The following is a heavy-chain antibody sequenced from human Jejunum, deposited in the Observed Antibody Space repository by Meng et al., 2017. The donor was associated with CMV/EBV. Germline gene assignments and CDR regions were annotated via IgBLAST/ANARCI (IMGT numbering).Heavy chain of an antibody. Sequence: MSWVRQAPGKGLEWVSGVNENGRSTAYADSVKGRFTISRDNAKNSLFLQMNSLRDEDTALYHCARRSGHCTGSCYEDYWGQGTRVTVSS. CDR3: ARRSGHCTGSCYEDY. V-gene: IGHV3-20*01. J-gene: IGHJ4*02. D-gene: IGHD2-8*02. CDR2: VNENGRST.